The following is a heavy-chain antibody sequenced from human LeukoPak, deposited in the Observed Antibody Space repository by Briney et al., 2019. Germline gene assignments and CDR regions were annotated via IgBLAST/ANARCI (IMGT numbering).Heavy chain of an antibody. CDR3: AGARHGDYRWDY. D-gene: IGHD4-17*01. Sequence: GESLKISCKDSGYSFTDYWIGWVRQMPGKGLEWMGIIHSADSNTKYSPSFQGQVTISADKSISTAYLQWSGLKASDTAMYYCAGARHGDYRWDYWGQGTLVTVSS. J-gene: IGHJ4*02. CDR1: GYSFTDYW. V-gene: IGHV5-51*01. CDR2: IHSADSNT.